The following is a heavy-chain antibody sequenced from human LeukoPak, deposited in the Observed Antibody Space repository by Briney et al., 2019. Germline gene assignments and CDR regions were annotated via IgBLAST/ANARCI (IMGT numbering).Heavy chain of an antibody. CDR3: VKGGTTVVTPFDY. J-gene: IGHJ4*02. V-gene: IGHV3-64D*06. CDR2: ISSNGGRT. CDR1: GFTFSRYV. D-gene: IGHD4-23*01. Sequence: GGSLRLSCSASGFTFSRYVMYWVRQAPGKGLEYVTAISSNGGRTYYADSVKGRFNISRDNSKNTLYLQMSSLRAEDTAVYYCVKGGTTVVTPFDYWGQGTLVTVSS.